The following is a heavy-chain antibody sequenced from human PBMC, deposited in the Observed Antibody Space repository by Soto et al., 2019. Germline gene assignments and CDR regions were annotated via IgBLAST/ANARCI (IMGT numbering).Heavy chain of an antibody. V-gene: IGHV3-9*01. CDR3: AKDRGPCSGNKCSSLYYYYGMDV. J-gene: IGHJ6*02. CDR1: GFKFGDYA. Sequence: GGSLRLSCEASGFKFGDYAMHWVRQAPGKGLEWVSGVSWNSEIVGYADSVKGRFTISRDNAKNSLYLEMNSLRTEDTALYYCAKDRGPCSGNKCSSLYYYYGMDVWGQGTTVTGSS. CDR2: VSWNSEIV. D-gene: IGHD2-15*01.